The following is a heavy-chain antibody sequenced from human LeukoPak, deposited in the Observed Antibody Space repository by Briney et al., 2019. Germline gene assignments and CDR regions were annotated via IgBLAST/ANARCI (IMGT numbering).Heavy chain of an antibody. J-gene: IGHJ3*02. CDR3: ARDLAQRPRAFDI. V-gene: IGHV4-59*01. CDR2: IYYSGST. CDR1: GGSISSYY. Sequence: SETLSLTCSVSGGSISSYYWSWIRQPPGKGLEWIGYIYYSGSTNYNPSPKSRVTISVDTSKNQFSLKLSSVTAADTAVYYCARDLAQRPRAFDIWGQGTMVTVSS. D-gene: IGHD6-25*01.